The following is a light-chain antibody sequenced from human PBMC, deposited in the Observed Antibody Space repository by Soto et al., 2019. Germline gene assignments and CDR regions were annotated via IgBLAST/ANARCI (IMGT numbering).Light chain of an antibody. CDR3: QQYYSTPYT. CDR1: QSVLYSSNNQNY. V-gene: IGKV4-1*01. CDR2: WAS. J-gene: IGKJ2*01. Sequence: IVMTQSPDSLAVSLGERATINCKSSQSVLYSSNNQNYLAWYQQKPGRPPKLLIYWASTRESGVPDRFSGSGSGTDFTLTISSLQAEYVAVYYCQQYYSTPYTFGQGTKLEIK.